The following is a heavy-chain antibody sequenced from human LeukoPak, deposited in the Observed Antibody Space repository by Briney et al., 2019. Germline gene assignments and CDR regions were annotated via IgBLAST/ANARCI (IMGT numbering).Heavy chain of an antibody. CDR1: GGSISSSSYY. Sequence: SETLSLTCTVSGGSISSSSYYWGWIRQPPGKGLEWIGSIYYSGSTYYNPSLKSRVTISVDTSKNQFSLKLSSVTAADTAVHYCARRRDGHNYRSDFDYWGQGTLVTVSS. J-gene: IGHJ4*02. D-gene: IGHD5-24*01. CDR3: ARRRDGHNYRSDFDY. V-gene: IGHV4-39*01. CDR2: IYYSGST.